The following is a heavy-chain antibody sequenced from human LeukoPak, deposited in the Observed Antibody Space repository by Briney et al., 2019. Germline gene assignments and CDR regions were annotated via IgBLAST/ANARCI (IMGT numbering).Heavy chain of an antibody. CDR2: INTSTGNP. J-gene: IGHJ6*04. Sequence: ASVKVSCKASGYTFTSYAMNWVRQAPGQGLEWMGWINTSTGNPTYAQGFTGRFVFSLDTSVSTAYLQISSLKAEDTAVYYCAREHHSDSSGTIDTFNIWGKGTTVTVSS. CDR1: GYTFTSYA. CDR3: AREHHSDSSGTIDTFNI. D-gene: IGHD3-22*01. V-gene: IGHV7-4-1*02.